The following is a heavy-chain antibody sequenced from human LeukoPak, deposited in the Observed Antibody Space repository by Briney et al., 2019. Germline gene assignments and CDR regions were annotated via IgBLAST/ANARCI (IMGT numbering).Heavy chain of an antibody. D-gene: IGHD3-3*01. Sequence: SETLSLTRAVWGGSFSDYYWTWIRQPPWKGLEWIGEINHCGSPNNNPSLKSRVSISFDTSKNQFSLKLTSVTAADTAVYYCGSRRTAMFGVIKGPIDYWGQGTLVTVSS. CDR1: GGSFSDYY. CDR2: INHCGSP. CDR3: GSRRTAMFGVIKGPIDY. J-gene: IGHJ4*02. V-gene: IGHV4-34*01.